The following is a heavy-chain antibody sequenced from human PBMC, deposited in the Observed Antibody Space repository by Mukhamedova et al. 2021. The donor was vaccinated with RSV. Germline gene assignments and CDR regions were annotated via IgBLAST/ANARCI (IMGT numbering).Heavy chain of an antibody. CDR3: ARAQTAPRDYGMDV. Sequence: QKFQGRVTMTRDTSTSTVYMELSSLRSEDTAVYYCARAQTAPRDYGMDVWGQGTTVTVPS. J-gene: IGHJ6*02. D-gene: IGHD5-24*01. V-gene: IGHV1-46*01.